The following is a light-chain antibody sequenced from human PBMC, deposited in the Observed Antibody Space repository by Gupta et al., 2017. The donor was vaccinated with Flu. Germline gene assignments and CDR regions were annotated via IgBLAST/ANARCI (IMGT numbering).Light chain of an antibody. Sequence: DIQLTQSPSSLSASIGDRVTITCLASQSINSHLNWYQHRPGKAPKVLISAASTLRSGVPSRFTGIGYGTDFTLAISSRQPEDIATYYCQRNDNPATWTSGQGTKVEIK. CDR2: AAS. CDR1: QSINSH. CDR3: QRNDNPATWT. V-gene: IGKV1-39*01. J-gene: IGKJ1*01.